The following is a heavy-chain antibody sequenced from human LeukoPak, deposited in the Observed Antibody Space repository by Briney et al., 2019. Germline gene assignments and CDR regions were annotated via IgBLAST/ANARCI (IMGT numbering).Heavy chain of an antibody. Sequence: PSQTLSLTCSVSGGFINSGDYYWSWIRQLPGKGLEWIGYIYYSGSTNYNPSLKSRVTISVDTSKNQFSLKLSSVTAADTAVYYCARGQKMAARGKFDYWGQGTLVTVSS. V-gene: IGHV4-61*08. CDR1: GGFINSGDYY. CDR2: IYYSGST. D-gene: IGHD5-24*01. CDR3: ARGQKMAARGKFDY. J-gene: IGHJ4*02.